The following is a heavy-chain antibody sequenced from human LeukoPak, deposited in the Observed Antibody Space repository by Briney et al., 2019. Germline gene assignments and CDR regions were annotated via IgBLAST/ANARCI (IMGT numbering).Heavy chain of an antibody. V-gene: IGHV1-2*02. D-gene: IGHD6-19*01. CDR1: WYTFTRSY. CDR2: VNPHNGGA. J-gene: IGHJ5*02. Sequence: GPAKGFCTASWYTFTRSYINLGGQAPGQGREWGGGVNPHNGGAKYAQKFQDRVTMTRDTSISTAYMGLSRLKSDDTAVYYCAKGRVVAGSKSLTYHWLDPWGQGTLVTVSS. CDR3: AKGRVVAGSKSLTYHWLDP.